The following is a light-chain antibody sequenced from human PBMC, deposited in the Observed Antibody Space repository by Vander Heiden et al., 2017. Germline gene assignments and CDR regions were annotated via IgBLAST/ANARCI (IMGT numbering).Light chain of an antibody. V-gene: IGLV6-57*01. J-gene: IGLJ3*02. Sequence: NFMLTQPHSVSESPGKTVTISCTRSSGSIASNYVQWYQQRPGSSPTTVIYEVNQRPSGVPDRFSGSIDSSSNSASLTISGLKTEDEADYYCQSYDSSNRVFGGGTKLTVL. CDR2: EVN. CDR3: QSYDSSNRV. CDR1: SGSIASNY.